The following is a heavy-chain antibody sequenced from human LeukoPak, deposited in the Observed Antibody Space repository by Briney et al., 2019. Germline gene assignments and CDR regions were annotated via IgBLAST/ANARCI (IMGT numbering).Heavy chain of an antibody. D-gene: IGHD3-22*01. J-gene: IGHJ4*02. CDR3: ARDSYDSSGYEEED. V-gene: IGHV1-2*02. CDR2: INPNSGGT. CDR1: GYTFTGYY. Sequence: GASVKVSCKASGYTFTGYYMHWVRQAPGQRLEWMGWINPNSGGTNYAQKFQGRVTMTRDTSISTAYMELSRLRSDDTAVYYCARDSYDSSGYEEEDWGQGTLVTVSS.